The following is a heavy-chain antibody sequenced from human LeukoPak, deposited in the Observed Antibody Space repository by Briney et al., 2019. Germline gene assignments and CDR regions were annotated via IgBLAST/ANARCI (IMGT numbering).Heavy chain of an antibody. V-gene: IGHV4-4*07. D-gene: IGHD6-19*01. CDR1: GGSISGYY. CDR3: ARSRIVLADSLDP. CDR2: IFHSGST. Sequence: SQTLSLTCTVSGGSISGYYWNWIRQPAGKGLEWVGRIFHSGSTNYNPSLNSRVTMSVDTSKNQFSLKLSSVTAADTAVYYCARSRIVLADSLDPWGQGTLVTVSS. J-gene: IGHJ5*02.